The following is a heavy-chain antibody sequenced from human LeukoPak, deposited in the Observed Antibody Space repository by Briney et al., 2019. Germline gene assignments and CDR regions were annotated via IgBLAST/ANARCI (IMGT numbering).Heavy chain of an antibody. CDR2: INGYSGDT. J-gene: IGHJ3*01. D-gene: IGHD3-10*01. Sequence: ASVKVSCKASGFTFNSYGFIWVRQAPGQGLEWVGWINGYSGDTNYEQKFQGRVSLTTDTSTSTVYMELRSLRSDDTSVYYCGRVSRGAFDVWGQGTMVTVSS. CDR3: GRVSRGAFDV. V-gene: IGHV1-18*01. CDR1: GFTFNSYG.